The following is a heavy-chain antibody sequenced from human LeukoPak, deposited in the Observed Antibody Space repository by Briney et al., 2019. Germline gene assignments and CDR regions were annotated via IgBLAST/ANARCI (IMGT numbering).Heavy chain of an antibody. CDR1: GFTFGDYA. J-gene: IGHJ4*02. Sequence: GGSLRLSCTASGFTFGDYAMSWVRQAPGKGLEWVGFIRSKAYGGTTEYAASVKGRFTISRDDSKSIAYLRMNSLKTEDTAVYYCTRSLTTGLREGYYFDYWGQGTLVTVSS. V-gene: IGHV3-49*04. CDR3: TRSLTTGLREGYYFDY. CDR2: IRSKAYGGTT. D-gene: IGHD4-17*01.